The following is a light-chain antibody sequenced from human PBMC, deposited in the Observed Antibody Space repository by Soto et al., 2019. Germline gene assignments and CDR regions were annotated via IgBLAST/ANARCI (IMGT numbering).Light chain of an antibody. Sequence: EVVMTQSPATLSVSPGERASLSCRAGRSVDSNLAWYQQKPGQAPRLLIYGASSRATGIPDRFSGSGSGTDFTLTISRLEPEDFAVYYCQQYGSSPGITFGQGTRLEIK. J-gene: IGKJ5*01. CDR2: GAS. V-gene: IGKV3-20*01. CDR3: QQYGSSPGIT. CDR1: RSVDSN.